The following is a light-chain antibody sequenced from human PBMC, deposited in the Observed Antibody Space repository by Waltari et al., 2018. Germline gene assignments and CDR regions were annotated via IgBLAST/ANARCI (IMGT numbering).Light chain of an antibody. V-gene: IGLV1-40*01. J-gene: IGLJ3*02. CDR3: HSYDDSLSGVV. CDR2: DVT. CDR1: RSNLGAGYG. Sequence: QSVLTQPPSVSGAPGQRVTISCNGSRSNLGAGYGVHWYQQLPGTAPKLLIYDVTSRPSGVPDRFSGSKSGTSASLAITGLQSEDEADYYCHSYDDSLSGVVFGGGTKLTVL.